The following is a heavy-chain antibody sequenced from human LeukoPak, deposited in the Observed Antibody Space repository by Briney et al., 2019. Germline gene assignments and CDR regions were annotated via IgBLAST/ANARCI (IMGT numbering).Heavy chain of an antibody. V-gene: IGHV1-18*01. D-gene: IGHD6-13*01. J-gene: IGHJ4*02. Sequence: GASVKVSCKASGYTFSSYGISWVRQSPGHGPEWMGWLSAYDGDTNYAQNVQGRVTLTTDTSTSTAYMELRSLRSDDTAFYYCARDSKVAAGSGFDYWGQGTLVTVSS. CDR2: LSAYDGDT. CDR3: ARDSKVAAGSGFDY. CDR1: GYTFSSYG.